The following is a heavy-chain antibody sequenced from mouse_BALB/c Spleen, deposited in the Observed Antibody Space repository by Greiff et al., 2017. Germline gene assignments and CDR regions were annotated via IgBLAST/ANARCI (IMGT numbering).Heavy chain of an antibody. CDR2: IWSGGST. D-gene: IGHD2-4*01. J-gene: IGHJ4*01. Sequence: QVQLQQSGPGLVQPSQSLSITCTVSGFSLTSYGVHWVRQSPGKGLEWLGVIWSGGSTDDNAAFISRLSISKDNSKSQVFFKMNSLQANDTAIYYCARNSMITRKAMDYWGQGTSVTVSS. CDR1: GFSLTSYG. CDR3: ARNSMITRKAMDY. V-gene: IGHV2-2*02.